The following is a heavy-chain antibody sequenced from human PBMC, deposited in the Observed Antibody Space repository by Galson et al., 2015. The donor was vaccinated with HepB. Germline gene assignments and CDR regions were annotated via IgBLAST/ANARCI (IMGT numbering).Heavy chain of an antibody. CDR3: ARTYNYGSVDY. V-gene: IGHV3-7*01. CDR2: IKQVGSEK. CDR1: GFTFSNYW. Sequence: SLRLSCAASGFTFSNYWMSWVRQAPGKGLEWVANIKQVGSEKNYVDSVKGRFTISRENAKNSLHLQMDSLRAEDAAVYYCARTYNYGSVDYWGQGTLVTVSS. J-gene: IGHJ4*02. D-gene: IGHD3-10*01.